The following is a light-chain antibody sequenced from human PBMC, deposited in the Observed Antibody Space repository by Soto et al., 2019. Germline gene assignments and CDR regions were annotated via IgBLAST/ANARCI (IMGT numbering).Light chain of an antibody. J-gene: IGKJ1*01. CDR1: QAVNTR. CDR3: HQRQSWPRT. V-gene: IGKV3-11*01. CDR2: LTS. Sequence: EIVLTHSPATLSSFPCDRVALSWRASQAVNTRLAWYQHKPGQAPRLLIYLTSNRAAGIPARFSGSGSETDFTLTISDVEPEDFAVYYCHQRQSWPRTFGQGTKVDIK.